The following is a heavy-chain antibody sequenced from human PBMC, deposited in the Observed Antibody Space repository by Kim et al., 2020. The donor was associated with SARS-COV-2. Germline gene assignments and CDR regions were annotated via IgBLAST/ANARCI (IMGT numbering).Heavy chain of an antibody. D-gene: IGHD4-17*01. CDR3: ARGSPNGDYGY. V-gene: IGHV4-31*02. J-gene: IGHJ4*02. CDR2: T. Sequence: TSYSPSLKSRLTISGDTSQNQFSLKLNSVTAADTAVYYCARGSPNGDYGYWGQGTLVIVSS.